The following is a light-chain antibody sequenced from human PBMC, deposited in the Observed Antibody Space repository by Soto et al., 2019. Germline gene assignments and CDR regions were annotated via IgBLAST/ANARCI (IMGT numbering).Light chain of an antibody. CDR2: EDS. CDR1: SNDVGIYKL. J-gene: IGLJ1*01. Sequence: QSALTQPASVSGSPGQSITISCTGTSNDVGIYKLVSWYQQFPGKAPKLMIYEDSRRPSGVSDRFSGPKSVNTASLTISGLQAEDEADYYCCSYAGSNTYVFGSGTKLTVL. V-gene: IGLV2-23*01. CDR3: CSYAGSNTYV.